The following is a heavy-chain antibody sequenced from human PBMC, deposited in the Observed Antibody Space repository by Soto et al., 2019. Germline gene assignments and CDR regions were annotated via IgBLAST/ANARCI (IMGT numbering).Heavy chain of an antibody. CDR1: GFTFSSYG. D-gene: IGHD6-13*01. CDR3: ASEAAVAGKEYWFAP. V-gene: IGHV3-33*01. CDR2: IWYDGSNK. J-gene: IGHJ5*02. Sequence: QVQLVESGGGVVQPGRSLRLSCAASGFTFSSYGMHWVRQAPGKGLEWVAVIWYDGSNKYYADSVKGRFTISRDNSKNTLYLQMNSLRAEDTALYYCASEAAVAGKEYWFAPWVQGTLVTVSS.